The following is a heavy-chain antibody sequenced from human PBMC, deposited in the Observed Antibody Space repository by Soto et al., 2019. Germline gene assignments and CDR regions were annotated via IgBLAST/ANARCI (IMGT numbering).Heavy chain of an antibody. CDR3: ARAVLGYCSSTSCYGVDP. V-gene: IGHV4-30-4*01. CDR2: IYYSGST. D-gene: IGHD2-2*01. CDR1: GGSLSSGDYY. Sequence: SETLSLTCTVSGGSLSSGDYYWSWIRQPPGKGLEWIGYIYYSGSTYYNPSLKSRVTISVDTSKNQFSLKLSTVTAADTAVYYCARAVLGYCSSTSCYGVDPWGQGTLVTVS. J-gene: IGHJ5*02.